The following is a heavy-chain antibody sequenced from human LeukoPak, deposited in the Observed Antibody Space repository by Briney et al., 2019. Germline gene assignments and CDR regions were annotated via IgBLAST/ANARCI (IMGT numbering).Heavy chain of an antibody. J-gene: IGHJ3*01. V-gene: IGHV3-23*01. CDR2: ISGTSSST. CDR3: AKEGAVNAKYAFDL. D-gene: IGHD4-11*01. CDR1: GFDLSYYV. Sequence: GGSLRLSCEASGFDLSYYVMSWVRQAPGKGLEWVSSISGTSSSTYYADSVKGRFASSRDNSKSTLYLQMNSLRVEDTAVYYCAKEGAVNAKYAFDLWGQGTVVTVSS.